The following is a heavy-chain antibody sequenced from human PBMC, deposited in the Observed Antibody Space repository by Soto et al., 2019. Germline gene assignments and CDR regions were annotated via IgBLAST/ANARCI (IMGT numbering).Heavy chain of an antibody. CDR1: GYTFTTYA. CDR2: INGGNGNT. Sequence: ASVKVSCKASGYTFTTYALHWVRQAPGQRFEWMGLINGGNGNTKYSEKFQGRVTISRDTSASIVYMELSSLTSEDTAVYYCARGWVTNWFDPWGQGTLVTVSS. D-gene: IGHD4-4*01. V-gene: IGHV1-3*01. CDR3: ARGWVTNWFDP. J-gene: IGHJ5*02.